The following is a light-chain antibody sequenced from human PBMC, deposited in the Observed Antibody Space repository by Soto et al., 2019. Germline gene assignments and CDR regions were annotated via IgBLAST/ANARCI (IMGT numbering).Light chain of an antibody. Sequence: SVLTQPPSVSGAPGQRVTISCTGSSSNIGACYDVHWYQQLPGTAPKLLIYGNSNRPSGVPDRFSGSKSGTSASLAITGLQAEDEADYYCHSYDGSLSGSVFGGGTKVTVL. J-gene: IGLJ3*02. CDR3: HSYDGSLSGSV. V-gene: IGLV1-40*01. CDR2: GNS. CDR1: SSNIGACYD.